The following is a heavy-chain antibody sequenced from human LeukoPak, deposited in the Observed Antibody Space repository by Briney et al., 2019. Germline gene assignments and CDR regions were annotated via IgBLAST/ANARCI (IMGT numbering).Heavy chain of an antibody. Sequence: GGSLRLSCAASGFTFSSYSMNWVRQAPGKGLEWVSYISSSSSTIYYADSVKGRFTISRDNAKNSPYLQMNSLRDEDTAVYYCARDRADYGGNSGYYFDYWGQGTLVTVSS. CDR3: ARDRADYGGNSGYYFDY. CDR2: ISSSSSTI. J-gene: IGHJ4*02. CDR1: GFTFSSYS. D-gene: IGHD4-23*01. V-gene: IGHV3-48*02.